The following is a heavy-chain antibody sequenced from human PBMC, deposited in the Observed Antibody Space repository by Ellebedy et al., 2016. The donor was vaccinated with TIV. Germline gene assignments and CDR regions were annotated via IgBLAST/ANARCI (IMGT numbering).Heavy chain of an antibody. D-gene: IGHD3-22*01. J-gene: IGHJ5*02. CDR3: ARDIRSYDSSGYINWFDP. CDR1: GGSISSGDYY. V-gene: IGHV4-31*03. CDR2: IHHSGST. Sequence: SETLSLTCTVSGGSISSGDYYWNWIRQYPGTGLEWIGYIHHSGSTYYNPSLKSRVTISVDTSKNQFSLKLNSVTAADTAVYYCARDIRSYDSSGYINWFDPWGQGTLVTVSS.